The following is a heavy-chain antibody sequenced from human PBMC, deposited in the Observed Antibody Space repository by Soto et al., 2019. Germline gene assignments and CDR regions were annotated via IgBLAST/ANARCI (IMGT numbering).Heavy chain of an antibody. D-gene: IGHD6-13*01. J-gene: IGHJ4*02. V-gene: IGHV3-23*01. Sequence: GGSLILSCAASGFTFSTYAMTWVRQAPGKGLESVSAISNSGGRTYYADSVKGRFTISRDNAKNSLYLQMNSLRAEDTAVYYCARGARSSWLDFDYWGQGTLVTVSS. CDR1: GFTFSTYA. CDR2: ISNSGGRT. CDR3: ARGARSSWLDFDY.